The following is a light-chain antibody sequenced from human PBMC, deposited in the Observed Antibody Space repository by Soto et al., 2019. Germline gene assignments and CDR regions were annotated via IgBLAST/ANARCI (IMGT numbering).Light chain of an antibody. V-gene: IGKV1-6*01. CDR2: SAS. CDR1: QGIRTE. J-gene: IGKJ4*01. CDR3: LQDYNYPRT. Sequence: AIQMTQSPSSLSASVGDRVTITCRASQGIRTELSWYQQKPGKAPNLLIYSASTVQTGVPSRFSDSGSGTDFTLTISSLQPEDFATYYCLQDYNYPRTFGGGTKVDIK.